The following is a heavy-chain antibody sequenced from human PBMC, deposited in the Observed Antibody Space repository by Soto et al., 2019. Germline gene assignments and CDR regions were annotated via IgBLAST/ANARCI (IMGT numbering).Heavy chain of an antibody. CDR1: GGSISSGDYY. J-gene: IGHJ5*02. CDR2: IYYSGSN. D-gene: IGHD1-1*01. Sequence: QAQLQESGPGLVKTSQTLSLTCTVSGGSISSGDYYWSCIRQPPGKGLELIGYIYYSGSNYYYPSLKSVGTISVDSYRNHFSLKLSSVSPADTAVYYCARERPDGSRLDPCGQGDLVTVSS. V-gene: IGHV4-30-4*01. CDR3: ARERPDGSRLDP.